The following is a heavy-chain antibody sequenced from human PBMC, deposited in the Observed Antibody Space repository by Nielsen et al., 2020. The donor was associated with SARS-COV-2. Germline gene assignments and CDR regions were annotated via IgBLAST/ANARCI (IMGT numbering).Heavy chain of an antibody. CDR3: ASDKVPGSGTPRGYFDY. V-gene: IGHV4-31*03. CDR2: IYYSGST. Sequence: SETLSLTCTVSGGSISSGGYYWSWIRQHPGKGLEWIGYIYYSGSTYYNPSLKSRVTISVDTSKNQFSLKLSSVTAADTAVYYCASDKVPGSGTPRGYFDYWGQGTLVTVSS. D-gene: IGHD3-10*01. J-gene: IGHJ4*02. CDR1: GGSISSGGYY.